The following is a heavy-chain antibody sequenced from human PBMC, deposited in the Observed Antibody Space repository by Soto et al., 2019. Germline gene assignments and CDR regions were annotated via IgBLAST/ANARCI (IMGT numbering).Heavy chain of an antibody. V-gene: IGHV3-48*01. J-gene: IGHJ4*02. Sequence: GGSLRLSCAASGFTFSTYNMNWVRQDPGKGLEWVSYISDSSSTIHYADSVKGRFTISRDNAKNSLYLQMNSLRAEDTAVYYCARDDYPYYDDSSGYHFDYWGQGA. D-gene: IGHD3-22*01. CDR3: ARDDYPYYDDSSGYHFDY. CDR2: ISDSSSTI. CDR1: GFTFSTYN.